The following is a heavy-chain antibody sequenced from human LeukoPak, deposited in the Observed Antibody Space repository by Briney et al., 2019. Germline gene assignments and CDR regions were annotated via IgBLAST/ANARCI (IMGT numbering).Heavy chain of an antibody. CDR2: INHSGST. CDR1: GYSLSSGYY. Sequence: SETLSLTCTVSGYSLSSGYYWGWIRQPPGKGLEWIGEINHSGSTNYNPSLKSRVTISADTSKNQFSLKLSSVTAADTAVYYCARRIAVAVYHYYYMDVWGKGTTVTISS. J-gene: IGHJ6*03. CDR3: ARRIAVAVYHYYYMDV. D-gene: IGHD6-19*01. V-gene: IGHV4-34*01.